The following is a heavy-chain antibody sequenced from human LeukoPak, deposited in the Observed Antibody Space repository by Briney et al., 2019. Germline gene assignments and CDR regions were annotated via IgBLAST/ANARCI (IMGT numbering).Heavy chain of an antibody. CDR1: GGSISSYY. Sequence: SETLSLTCTVSGGSISSYYWSWIRQPPGKGLEWIGYIYYSGSTNYNPSLKSRVTISVDTSKNQFSLKLSSVTAADTAVYYCARGRYYDSSGYASWGQGTLVTVSS. D-gene: IGHD3-22*01. CDR2: IYYSGST. CDR3: ARGRYYDSSGYAS. J-gene: IGHJ5*02. V-gene: IGHV4-59*01.